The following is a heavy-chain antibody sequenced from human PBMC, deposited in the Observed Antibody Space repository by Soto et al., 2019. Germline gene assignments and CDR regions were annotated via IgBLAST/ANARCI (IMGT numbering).Heavy chain of an antibody. J-gene: IGHJ3*02. CDR2: VYSGDNT. CDR1: GFTVSNNY. V-gene: IGHV3-66*01. D-gene: IGHD2-2*01. CDR3: ARDPFSRDGFDI. Sequence: GGSLRLSCAASGFTVSNNYMSWVRQAPGKGLEWVSVVYSGDNTYYADSVKGRFIISRDISKNTLYLQMNSLRAEDTAVYYCARDPFSRDGFDIWGQGTRVTVSS.